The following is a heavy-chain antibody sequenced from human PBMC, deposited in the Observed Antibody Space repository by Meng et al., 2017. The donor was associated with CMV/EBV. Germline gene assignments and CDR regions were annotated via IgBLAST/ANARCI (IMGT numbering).Heavy chain of an antibody. CDR2: IRCDGGET. D-gene: IGHD1-26*01. Sequence: GGSLRLSCAASGFTFSSYSMRWVRQAPGKGLVWVSPIRCDGGETNYADSVKGRFSISRDNAKNTVYLQMNSLRVEDTGVYYCARDQWEHYFDFWGQGALVTVSS. CDR1: GFTFSSYS. J-gene: IGHJ4*02. CDR3: ARDQWEHYFDF. V-gene: IGHV3-74*01.